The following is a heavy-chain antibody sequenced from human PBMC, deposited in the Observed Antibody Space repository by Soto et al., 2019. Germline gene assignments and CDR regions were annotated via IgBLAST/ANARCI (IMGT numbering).Heavy chain of an antibody. Sequence: PGGSLRLSCAASGFTFSSYGMHWVRQAPGKGLEWVAVISYDGSNKYYADSVKGRFTISRDNSKNTLYLQMNSLRAEDTAVYYCAKDLGYSYGSFDYWGQGTXVTVSS. V-gene: IGHV3-30*18. J-gene: IGHJ4*02. D-gene: IGHD5-18*01. CDR1: GFTFSSYG. CDR2: ISYDGSNK. CDR3: AKDLGYSYGSFDY.